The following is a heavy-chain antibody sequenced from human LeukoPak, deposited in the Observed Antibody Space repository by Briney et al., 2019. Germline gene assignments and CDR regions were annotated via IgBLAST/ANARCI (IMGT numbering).Heavy chain of an antibody. CDR1: GGSISSYY. CDR3: ARLIAAAGSYYYYGMDV. CDR2: IYYSGST. J-gene: IGHJ6*02. V-gene: IGHV4-59*01. D-gene: IGHD6-13*01. Sequence: SETLSLTCTVSGGSISSYYWSWIRQPPGKGLEWIGYIYYSGSTNYNPSLKSRVTISVDTSKNQFSLKLSSVTAADTAVYYCARLIAAAGSYYYYGMDVRGQGTTVTVSS.